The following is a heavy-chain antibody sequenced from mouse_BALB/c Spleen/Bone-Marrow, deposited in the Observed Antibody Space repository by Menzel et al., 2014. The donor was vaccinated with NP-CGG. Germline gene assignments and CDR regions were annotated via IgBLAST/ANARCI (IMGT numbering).Heavy chain of an antibody. D-gene: IGHD6-2*01. J-gene: IGHJ4*01. CDR3: KRRKSPYAMDY. CDR2: IDPSDSYT. Sequence: VKLVESGAELVKPGASVKMSCKASGYTFTSNWMHWVKQRPGQGLEWIGTIDPSDSYTIYNQKFKGKATLTVDTSSSTAYMQLSSLTSEDSEVYYCKRRKSPYAMDYWGQGTSVTASS. CDR1: GYTFTSNW. V-gene: IGHV1S127*01.